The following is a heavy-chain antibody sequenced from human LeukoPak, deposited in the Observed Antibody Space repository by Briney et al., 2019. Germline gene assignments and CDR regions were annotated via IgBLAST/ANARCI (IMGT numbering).Heavy chain of an antibody. CDR1: GFTFDDYT. D-gene: IGHD3-22*01. V-gene: IGHV3-43*01. J-gene: IGHJ6*03. CDR2: ISWDGGST. Sequence: GGSLRLSCAASGFTFDDYTMHWVRQAPGKGLEWVSLISWDGGSTYYADSVKGRFTISRDNSKNSLYLQMNSLRTEDTALYYCARGLYDSSGYYWGFYYYYYMDVWGKGTTVTVSS. CDR3: ARGLYDSSGYYWGFYYYYYMDV.